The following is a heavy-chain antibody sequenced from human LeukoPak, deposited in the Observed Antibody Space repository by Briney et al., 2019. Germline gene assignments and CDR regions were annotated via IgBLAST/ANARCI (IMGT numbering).Heavy chain of an antibody. Sequence: ASVTVSCKASGYTFTGYHMHWVRQAPGQGLEWMGWINPNSGGTNYAQKFQGWVTMTRDTSISTAYMELSRLRSDDTAVYYCARGTGYSYGSVGYWGQGTLVTVSS. CDR1: GYTFTGYH. CDR2: INPNSGGT. V-gene: IGHV1-2*04. D-gene: IGHD5-18*01. CDR3: ARGTGYSYGSVGY. J-gene: IGHJ4*02.